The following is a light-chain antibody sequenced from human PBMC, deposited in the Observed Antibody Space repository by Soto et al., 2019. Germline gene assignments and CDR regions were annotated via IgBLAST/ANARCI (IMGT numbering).Light chain of an antibody. Sequence: EIVLTQSPGTLSLSPGESAALSCRASQTVSSNYLAWYRQKPGQAPRLLIYGISSRAAGIPDRFSGSGSGTDFTLTISRLEPEDFALYYCQQYRDLPQTFGQGTKVEMK. CDR2: GIS. CDR1: QTVSSNY. J-gene: IGKJ1*01. CDR3: QQYRDLPQT. V-gene: IGKV3-20*01.